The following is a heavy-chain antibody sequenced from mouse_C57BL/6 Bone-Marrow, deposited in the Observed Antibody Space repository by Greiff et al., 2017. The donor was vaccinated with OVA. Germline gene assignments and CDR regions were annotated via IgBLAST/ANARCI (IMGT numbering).Heavy chain of an antibody. CDR1: GYTFTSYW. V-gene: IGHV1-55*01. Sequence: VQLQQPGAELVKPGASVKMSCKASGYTFTSYWITWVKQRPGQGLEWIGDIYPGSGSTNYNEKFKSKATLTVDTSSSTAYMQLSSLTSEDSAVYDCARSGYYGSEGAMDYWGQGTSVTVSS. CDR2: IYPGSGST. D-gene: IGHD1-1*01. CDR3: ARSGYYGSEGAMDY. J-gene: IGHJ4*01.